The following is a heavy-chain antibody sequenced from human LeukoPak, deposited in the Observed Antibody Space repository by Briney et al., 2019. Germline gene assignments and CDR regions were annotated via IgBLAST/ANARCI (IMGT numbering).Heavy chain of an antibody. Sequence: GGSLRLSCAASGFTFSSYAMHWVRQAPGKGLEWVAVITYDGSNKYYADSVKGRFTISRDNSKNTLYLQMNSLRAEDTAVYYCARGPSINYGDYYYWGQGTLVTVSS. CDR1: GFTFSSYA. J-gene: IGHJ4*02. V-gene: IGHV3-30-3*01. D-gene: IGHD4-17*01. CDR2: ITYDGSNK. CDR3: ARGPSINYGDYYY.